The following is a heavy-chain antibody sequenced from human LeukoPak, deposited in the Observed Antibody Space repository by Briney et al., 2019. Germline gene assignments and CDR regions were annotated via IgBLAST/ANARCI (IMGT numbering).Heavy chain of an antibody. V-gene: IGHV1-69*13. D-gene: IGHD4-23*01. Sequence: SVKVSCKASGGTFSSYAINWVRQAPGQGLEWMGGIIPIFGTAHYAQKFRGRVTITAVESMGTAYMELNSLRSEDTAVYYCARGWLAETTVVTPYNYWGQGTLVTVSS. CDR3: ARGWLAETTVVTPYNY. CDR2: IIPIFGTA. J-gene: IGHJ4*02. CDR1: GGTFSSYA.